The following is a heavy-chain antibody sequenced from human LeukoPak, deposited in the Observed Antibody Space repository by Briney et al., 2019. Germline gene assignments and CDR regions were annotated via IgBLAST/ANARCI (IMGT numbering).Heavy chain of an antibody. Sequence: SVKVSCKASGGTFSSYAISWVRQAPGQGLEWMGGIIPIFGTANYAQKFQGRVTITADESTSTAYMELSSLRSEDTAVYYCARALEYCSGGSCLYSWGQGTLVTVSS. CDR2: IIPIFGTA. J-gene: IGHJ4*02. V-gene: IGHV1-69*01. CDR1: GGTFSSYA. CDR3: ARALEYCSGGSCLYS. D-gene: IGHD2-15*01.